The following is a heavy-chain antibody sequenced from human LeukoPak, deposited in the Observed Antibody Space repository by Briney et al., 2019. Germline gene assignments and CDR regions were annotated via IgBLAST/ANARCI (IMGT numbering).Heavy chain of an antibody. CDR1: GGSISSYY. Sequence: PSETLSLTSTVSGGSISSYYWSWIRPPAGKGLEWIGYIYYSGSTNYKPSLKRRVTISVDTSKNQFSLKLSSLTAADTAVYYCARGLELTGDSYGYFNWIAPWGQGTLVTVSS. CDR3: ARGLELTGDSYGYFNWIAP. V-gene: IGHV4-59*01. CDR2: IYYSGST. J-gene: IGHJ5*02. D-gene: IGHD5-18*01.